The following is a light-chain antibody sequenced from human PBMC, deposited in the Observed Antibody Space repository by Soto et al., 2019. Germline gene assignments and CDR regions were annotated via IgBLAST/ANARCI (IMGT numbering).Light chain of an antibody. CDR3: QEYNDWPPVT. J-gene: IGKJ1*01. V-gene: IGKV3D-15*03. CDR2: DAS. Sequence: EVGLTQSPATLSASSGEGITLSCRASQSIKNHLAWYQHKPGQAPRLLFYDASIRATGIPARFSAGGSRTEFTLVISTLQYEDAAVYYCQEYNDWPPVTFGQVTKVEIK. CDR1: QSIKNH.